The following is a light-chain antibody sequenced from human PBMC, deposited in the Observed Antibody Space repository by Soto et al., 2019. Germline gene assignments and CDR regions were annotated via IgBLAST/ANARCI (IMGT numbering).Light chain of an antibody. Sequence: QSVLTQPPSVSGAPGQRVTISCTGSSSNIGAGCDVHWYQQLPGTAPKLLIYGNSNRPSGVPDRFSGSKSGTSASLAITGLQAEDEADYYCQSYDSSLSGWVVFGGETQLTVL. CDR1: SSNIGAGCD. J-gene: IGLJ2*01. V-gene: IGLV1-40*01. CDR3: QSYDSSLSGWVV. CDR2: GNS.